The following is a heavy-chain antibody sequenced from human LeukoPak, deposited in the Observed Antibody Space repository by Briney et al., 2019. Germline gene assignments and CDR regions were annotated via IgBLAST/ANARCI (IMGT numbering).Heavy chain of an antibody. CDR1: GFTFSDFG. Sequence: PGGSLRLSCAASGFTFSDFGMHWVRQAPGKGLESVAVISHDGNSKYSADSVKGRFTISRDNSKNTLYLQMDSLRVEDTVVYYCAKDRSYSGYEPLDYWGQGTLVTVSS. D-gene: IGHD1-26*01. CDR2: ISHDGNSK. J-gene: IGHJ4*02. V-gene: IGHV3-30*18. CDR3: AKDRSYSGYEPLDY.